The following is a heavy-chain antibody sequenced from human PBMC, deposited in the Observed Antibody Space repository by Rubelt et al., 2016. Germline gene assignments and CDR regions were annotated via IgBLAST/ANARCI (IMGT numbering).Heavy chain of an antibody. CDR2: IYYSGTT. Sequence: QLQLQESGSGLVKPSETLSLTCTVSGASISSSAYHWGWIRQPPGKGLQWIGSIYYSGTTYYDPSLKSRVTISVDTSENQFSLKLSSVSAADTAVYFCARAVLSNYVFDPWGQGTLVTVSS. J-gene: IGHJ5*02. D-gene: IGHD3-16*01. V-gene: IGHV4-39*07. CDR3: ARAVLSNYVFDP. CDR1: GASISSSAYH.